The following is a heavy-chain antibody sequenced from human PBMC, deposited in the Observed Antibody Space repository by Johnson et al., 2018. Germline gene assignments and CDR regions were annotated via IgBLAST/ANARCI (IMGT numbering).Heavy chain of an antibody. CDR2: MNPNGGNT. CDR3: ERGIGGAFSYSMDV. V-gene: IGHV1-8*02. J-gene: IGHJ6*03. Sequence: VQLVETGAEVKKPGSSVKVSCKASGGTFSSYAISWVRQAPGQGLEWMGWMNPNGGNTGYAQKFQGRVTMTRNTSISTAYMELSSLGSEDTAVYYCERGIGGAFSYSMDVWAKGTTVTVSS. D-gene: IGHD3-16*01. CDR1: GGTFSSYA.